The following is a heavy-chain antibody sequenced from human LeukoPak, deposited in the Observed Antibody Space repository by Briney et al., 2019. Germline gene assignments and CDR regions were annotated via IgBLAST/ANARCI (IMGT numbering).Heavy chain of an antibody. V-gene: IGHV1-2*02. D-gene: IGHD6-13*01. Sequence: ASVKVSCKASGYTFTGYYMHWVRQAPGQGLEWMGWINPNSGGTNYAQKFQGRVTMTRDTSISTAYMELSRLRSDGTAVYYCASSLVRIENSSSDYWGQGTLVTVSS. CDR2: INPNSGGT. J-gene: IGHJ4*02. CDR3: ASSLVRIENSSSDY. CDR1: GYTFTGYY.